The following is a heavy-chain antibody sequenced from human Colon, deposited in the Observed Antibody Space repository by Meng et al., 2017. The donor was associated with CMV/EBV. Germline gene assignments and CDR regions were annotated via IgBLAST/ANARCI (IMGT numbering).Heavy chain of an antibody. V-gene: IGHV3-53*01. CDR1: AFIVNDAY. CDR2: IYSDGTT. D-gene: IGHD3-9*01. CDR3: AKAHNTYDNWFDP. J-gene: IGHJ5*02. Sequence: LVESGGFFMQSGLSLGFFRTASAFIVNDAYMNWVTRAPVKGLEWVSVIYSDGTTHYADSVKGRFTISRDTSKNTVYLQMSSLRVDDTAVYYCAKAHNTYDNWFDPWGQGTLVTVSS.